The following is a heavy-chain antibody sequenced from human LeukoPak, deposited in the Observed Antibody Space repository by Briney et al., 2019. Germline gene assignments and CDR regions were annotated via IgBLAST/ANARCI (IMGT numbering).Heavy chain of an antibody. V-gene: IGHV1-2*02. CDR1: GYTFTGYY. Sequence: ASVKVSCKASGYTFTGYYMHWVRQAPGQGLEWMGWINPNSGGTNYAQKFQGRVTMTRDTSISTAYMELSRLRSGDTAVYYCARDLGSGKGNDAFDIWGQGTMVTVSS. J-gene: IGHJ3*02. CDR2: INPNSGGT. CDR3: ARDLGSGKGNDAFDI. D-gene: IGHD3-10*01.